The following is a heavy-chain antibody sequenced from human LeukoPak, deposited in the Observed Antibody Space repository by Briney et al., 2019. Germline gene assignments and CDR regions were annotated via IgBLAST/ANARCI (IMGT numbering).Heavy chain of an antibody. D-gene: IGHD5-12*01. V-gene: IGHV4-34*01. Sequence: SETLSLTCAVSGGSFSGYYWSWIRQPPGKGLEWIGEISHSGSTNYSPSLKSRVTISVDTSKIQFSLNLSSVTAADTAVYYCARALVRATMVWYFDLWGRGTLVTVSS. J-gene: IGHJ2*01. CDR2: ISHSGST. CDR3: ARALVRATMVWYFDL. CDR1: GGSFSGYY.